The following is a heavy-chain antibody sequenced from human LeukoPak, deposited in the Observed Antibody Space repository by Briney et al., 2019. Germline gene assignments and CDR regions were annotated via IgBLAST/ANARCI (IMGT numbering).Heavy chain of an antibody. CDR1: GGSISGYY. CDR2: INHSGST. Sequence: SETLSLTCTVSGGSISGYYWSWIRQPPGKGLEWIGEINHSGSTNYNPSLKSRVTISVDTSKNQFSLKLSSVTAADTAVYYCASESIAAALTFDWGQGTLVTVSS. D-gene: IGHD6-13*01. V-gene: IGHV4-34*01. J-gene: IGHJ4*02. CDR3: ASESIAAALTFD.